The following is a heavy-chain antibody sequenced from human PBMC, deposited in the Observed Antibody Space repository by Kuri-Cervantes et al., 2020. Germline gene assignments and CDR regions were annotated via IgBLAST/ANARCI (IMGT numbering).Heavy chain of an antibody. J-gene: IGHJ4*02. CDR2: INQDGSEK. Sequence: LSLTCAASQFTFSEHWISWVRQAPGKGLEWVADINQDGSEKVYVDSLKGRFTISRDNSKNSLYLQMNSLRAEDTALYYCAKELYSYGLAYWGQGTLVTVSS. D-gene: IGHD5-18*01. CDR3: AKELYSYGLAY. V-gene: IGHV3-7*03. CDR1: QFTFSEHW.